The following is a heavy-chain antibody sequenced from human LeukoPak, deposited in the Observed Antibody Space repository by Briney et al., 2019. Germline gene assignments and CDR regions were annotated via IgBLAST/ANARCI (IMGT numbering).Heavy chain of an antibody. Sequence: GGSLRLSCAASGFTFTTYWMSWVRQAPGKGLEWVANIKQDGSEKYYVDSVKGRITISRDNARNSMELQMNSLRVEDTAVYYCAELGITMIGGVWGKGTTVTISS. CDR1: GFTFTTYW. CDR2: IKQDGSEK. D-gene: IGHD3-10*02. CDR3: AELGITMIGGV. V-gene: IGHV3-7*01. J-gene: IGHJ6*04.